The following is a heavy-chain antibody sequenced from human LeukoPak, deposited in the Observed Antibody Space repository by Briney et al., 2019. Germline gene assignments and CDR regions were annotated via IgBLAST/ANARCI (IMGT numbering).Heavy chain of an antibody. CDR2: ISGSGGST. CDR3: AKDGGSYYFFPFDY. CDR1: GFTFSSYA. Sequence: AGGSLRLSCAASGFTFSSYATSWVRQAPGKGLEWVSAISGSGGSTYYADSVKGRFTISRDNSKNTLYLQMNSLRAEDTAVYYCAKDGGSYYFFPFDYWGQGTLVTVSS. D-gene: IGHD1-26*01. J-gene: IGHJ4*02. V-gene: IGHV3-23*01.